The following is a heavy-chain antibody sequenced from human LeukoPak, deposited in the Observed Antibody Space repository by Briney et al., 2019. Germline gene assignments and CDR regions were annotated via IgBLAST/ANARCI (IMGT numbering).Heavy chain of an antibody. D-gene: IGHD5-24*01. CDR3: ARDYDGYKPRNVFDY. V-gene: IGHV4-38-2*02. J-gene: IGHJ4*02. Sequence: PSETLSLTCTVSGYSISSGYYWGWIRQPPGKGLEWIGSIYHSGSTYYNPSLKSRVTISVDTSKNQFSLKLSSVTAADTAVDYCARDYDGYKPRNVFDYWGQGTLVTVSS. CDR1: GYSISSGYY. CDR2: IYHSGST.